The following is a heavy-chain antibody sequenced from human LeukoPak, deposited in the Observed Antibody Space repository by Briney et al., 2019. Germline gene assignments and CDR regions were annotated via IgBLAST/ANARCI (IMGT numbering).Heavy chain of an antibody. D-gene: IGHD2-2*01. CDR3: ARVACSSTSCFYPTFDY. Sequence: SETLSLTCTVSDGSISSYFWSWIRQPPGKGLEWLGYTYYSGSTKYNPSLKSRVTISVDTSKNHFSLKLRSVTAADTAVYYCARVACSSTSCFYPTFDYWGQGTVVTVSS. J-gene: IGHJ4*02. V-gene: IGHV4-59*01. CDR1: DGSISSYF. CDR2: TYYSGST.